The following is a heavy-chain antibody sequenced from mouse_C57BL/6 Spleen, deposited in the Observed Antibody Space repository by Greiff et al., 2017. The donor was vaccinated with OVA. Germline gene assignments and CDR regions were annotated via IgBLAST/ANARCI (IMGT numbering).Heavy chain of an antibody. CDR2: IYPGDGDT. D-gene: IGHD1-1*02. J-gene: IGHJ3*01. V-gene: IGHV1-82*01. CDR1: GYAFSSSW. CDR3: AREGGSFAY. Sequence: VQLQQSGPELVKPGASVKISCKASGYAFSSSWMNWVKQRPGKGLEWIGRIYPGDGDTNYNGKFKGKATLTADKSSSTADMQLSSLTSEDSAVYFCAREGGSFAYWGQGTLVTVSA.